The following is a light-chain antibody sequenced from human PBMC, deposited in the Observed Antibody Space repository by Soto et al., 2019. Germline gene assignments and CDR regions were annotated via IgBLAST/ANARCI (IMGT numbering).Light chain of an antibody. CDR1: SRDVGGYNY. CDR2: DVS. CDR3: SSYTSSSTLGV. J-gene: IGLJ3*02. V-gene: IGLV2-14*01. Sequence: QSALTQPASVSGSPGQSITISCTGTSRDVGGYNYVSWYQQHPGKAPKLMIYDVSNLPSCVSNRFAGSKSGNTASLTSYGRQAEDEADYYCSSYTSSSTLGVFGGGTTVSVL.